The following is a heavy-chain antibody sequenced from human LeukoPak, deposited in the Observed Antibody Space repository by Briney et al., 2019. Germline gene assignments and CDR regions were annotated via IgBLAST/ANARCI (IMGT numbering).Heavy chain of an antibody. CDR2: IYHSGST. CDR1: GYSISSGCY. Sequence: SETLSLTCAVSGYSISSGCYWGWIRQPPGKGLEWIGSIYHSGSTYYNPSLKSRVTISVDTSKNQFSLKLSSVTAADTAVYYCASELGDLYYFDYWGQGTLVTVSS. D-gene: IGHD2-21*02. CDR3: ASELGDLYYFDY. J-gene: IGHJ4*02. V-gene: IGHV4-38-2*01.